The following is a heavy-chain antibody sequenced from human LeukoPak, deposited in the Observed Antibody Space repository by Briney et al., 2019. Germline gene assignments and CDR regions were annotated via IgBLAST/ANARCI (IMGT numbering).Heavy chain of an antibody. CDR1: EVTFSGFA. D-gene: IGHD1-26*01. J-gene: IGHJ6*01. CDR2: ISGSGDNT. Sequence: GGPLRLSCAASEVTFSGFARSWVRGPPGRGLEGVSGISGSGDNTLYADSVKGRFTISRDNSKHTLYLEMNSLRAEDTAIYYCAKMKGHPLPKYYMDVWGQGTTVTVSS. V-gene: IGHV3-23*01. CDR3: AKMKGHPLPKYYMDV.